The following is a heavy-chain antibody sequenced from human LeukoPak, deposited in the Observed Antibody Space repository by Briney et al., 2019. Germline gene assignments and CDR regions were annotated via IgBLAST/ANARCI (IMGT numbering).Heavy chain of an antibody. CDR1: GGSISSGDFY. D-gene: IGHD3-3*01. Sequence: SQTLSLTCTVSGGSISSGDFYWSWIRQPPGKGLEWIGYIYNSGSTYYNPSLKSRVTISADTSKNQFSLKLSSVTAADTAVYYCARGRVGIGANWFDPWGQGTLVTVSS. CDR3: ARGRVGIGANWFDP. CDR2: IYNSGST. V-gene: IGHV4-30-4*08. J-gene: IGHJ5*02.